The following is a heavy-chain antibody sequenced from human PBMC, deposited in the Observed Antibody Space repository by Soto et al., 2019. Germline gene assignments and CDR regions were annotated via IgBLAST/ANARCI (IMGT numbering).Heavy chain of an antibody. CDR2: ISDSGGST. V-gene: IGHV3-23*01. J-gene: IGHJ6*02. CDR1: EFTFSSFA. D-gene: IGHD3-10*01. Sequence: GGSLRLSCAASEFTFSSFAMNWVRQAPGKGLEWVSGISDSGGSTYYADSVKDRLTISRDNSKNMLYLQMNSLRAEDTAVYYCAKDSITFFYGVDVWGQGTTVTVSS. CDR3: AKDSITFFYGVDV.